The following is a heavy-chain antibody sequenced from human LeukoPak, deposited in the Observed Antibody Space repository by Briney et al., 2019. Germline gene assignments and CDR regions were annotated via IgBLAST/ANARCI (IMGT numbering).Heavy chain of an antibody. V-gene: IGHV1-69*13. Sequence: SVTVSCTASGGTFSIYAISWVRQAPGQGLEWMGGIIPIFGTANYAQKFQGRVTITADESTSTAYMELSSLRSEDTAVYYCARIEYQLLSPFDPWGQGTLVTVSS. D-gene: IGHD2-2*01. J-gene: IGHJ5*02. CDR2: IIPIFGTA. CDR1: GGTFSIYA. CDR3: ARIEYQLLSPFDP.